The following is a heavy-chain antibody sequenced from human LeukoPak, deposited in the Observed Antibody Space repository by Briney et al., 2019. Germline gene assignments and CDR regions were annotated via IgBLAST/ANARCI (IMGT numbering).Heavy chain of an antibody. V-gene: IGHV3-30*03. Sequence: GRSLRLSCAASGFTFSSYGMHWVRQAPVKGLEWVTIISYDGSNKYYADSVKGRFTISRDNSKNTLYLQMNSLRAEDTAVYYCVTDLVTKGYFDCWGQGTLVTVSS. CDR3: VTDLVTKGYFDC. J-gene: IGHJ4*02. CDR1: GFTFSSYG. D-gene: IGHD2-21*02. CDR2: ISYDGSNK.